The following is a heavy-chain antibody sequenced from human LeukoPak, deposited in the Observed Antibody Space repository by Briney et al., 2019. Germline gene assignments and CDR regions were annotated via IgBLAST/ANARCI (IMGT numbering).Heavy chain of an antibody. CDR3: AKDIQLST. CDR1: GFTCSGAA. J-gene: IGHJ3*01. Sequence: PGGSLRLSCAVSGFTCSGAAMTLVRQAPGKGLEWVSLISSSGNNAYYADSVKGRFTISRDNSKNTLSLQMNSLRVEDTAIYYCAKDIQLSTWGLGTRVTVSS. D-gene: IGHD5-24*01. V-gene: IGHV3-23*01. CDR2: ISSSGNNA.